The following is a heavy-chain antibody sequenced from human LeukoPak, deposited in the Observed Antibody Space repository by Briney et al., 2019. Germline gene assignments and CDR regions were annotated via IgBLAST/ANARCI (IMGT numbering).Heavy chain of an antibody. Sequence: GGPLRLSCVASGFTFSSNGMHWVRQAPGKGLEWVTFIQYDGSKKYYADSVKGRFTISRDNSKNTLYLEMNSLRAEDTAVYYCARDEWTYWGQGTLVTVSS. J-gene: IGHJ4*02. CDR1: GFTFSSNG. V-gene: IGHV3-30*02. CDR3: ARDEWTY. D-gene: IGHD2-8*01. CDR2: IQYDGSKK.